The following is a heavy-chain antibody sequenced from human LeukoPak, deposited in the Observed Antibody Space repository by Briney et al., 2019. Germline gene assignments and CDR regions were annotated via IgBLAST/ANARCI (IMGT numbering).Heavy chain of an antibody. CDR1: GGSFSTYY. D-gene: IGHD3-10*01. CDR2: IYYSGST. V-gene: IGHV4-59*01. J-gene: IGHJ3*02. CDR3: ARGLFADYYGSGSLNHDAFDI. Sequence: PSETLSLTCTVSGGSFSTYYWSWIRQPPGKGLEWIGYIYYSGSTDYNPSLKSRVTMSLDTSKNQFSLKLSSVTAADTAVYYCARGLFADYYGSGSLNHDAFDIWGQGTMVTVSS.